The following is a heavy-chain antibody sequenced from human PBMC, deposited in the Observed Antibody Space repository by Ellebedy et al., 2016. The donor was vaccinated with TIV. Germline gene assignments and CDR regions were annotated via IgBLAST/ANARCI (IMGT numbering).Heavy chain of an antibody. V-gene: IGHV4-30-2*01. CDR1: GGSISSGGYS. CDR2: IYHSGST. Sequence: SETLSLTXAVSGGSISSGGYSWSWIRQPPGKGLEWIGYIYHSGSTYYNPSLKSRVTISVDRSKNQFSLKLSSVTAADTAVYYCARDRTPWFGESWGAFDIWGQGTMVTVSS. D-gene: IGHD3-10*01. J-gene: IGHJ3*02. CDR3: ARDRTPWFGESWGAFDI.